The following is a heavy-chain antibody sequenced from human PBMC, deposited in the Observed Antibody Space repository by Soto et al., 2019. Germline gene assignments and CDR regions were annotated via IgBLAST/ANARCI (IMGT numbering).Heavy chain of an antibody. D-gene: IGHD4-17*01. V-gene: IGHV3-48*02. CDR1: GFTFSSHS. CDR3: ARDPYSSTTVTIFDY. J-gene: IGHJ4*02. CDR2: ISNSGSNI. Sequence: EVQLVESGGGLVQPGGSLRLSCAASGFTFSSHSMNWVRQAPGKGLEWVSYISNSGSNIYYADSVKGRFTISRDNAKISLYLQMNSLRDEDTAVYYCARDPYSSTTVTIFDYWGQGNLVSVSS.